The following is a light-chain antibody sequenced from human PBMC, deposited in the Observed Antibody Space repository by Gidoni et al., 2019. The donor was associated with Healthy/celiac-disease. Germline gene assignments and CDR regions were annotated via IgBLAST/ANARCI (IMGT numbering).Light chain of an antibody. CDR2: EGS. CDR1: SSDVGSYNL. J-gene: IGLJ2*01. V-gene: IGLV2-23*01. Sequence: QSALTQPASVSGSPGQSITISCTGTSSDVGSYNLVSWYQQHPGKAPKLMIYEGSKRPSGVSNRFSGSKSGNTASLTISGLQAEDEADYYCCSYGGSSGVFGGGTKLTVL. CDR3: CSYGGSSGV.